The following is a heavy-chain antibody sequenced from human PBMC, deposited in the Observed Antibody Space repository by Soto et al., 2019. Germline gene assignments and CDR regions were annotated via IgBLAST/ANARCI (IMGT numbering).Heavy chain of an antibody. CDR3: ARKKYCSGGSCYSGGNNWFDP. J-gene: IGHJ5*02. Sequence: GESLKISCKGYGDSFTSYWSGWVRQMPEKGLKRMGIIYPGDSDTRYSPSFQGQVTISADKSISTAYLQWSSLKASDTAMYYCARKKYCSGGSCYSGGNNWFDPWGQGTLVTVSS. CDR2: IYPGDSDT. D-gene: IGHD2-15*01. CDR1: GDSFTSYW. V-gene: IGHV5-51*01.